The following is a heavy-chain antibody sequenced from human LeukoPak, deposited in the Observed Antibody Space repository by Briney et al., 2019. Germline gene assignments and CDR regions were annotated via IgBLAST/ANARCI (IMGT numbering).Heavy chain of an antibody. CDR3: ARVSGYDSEYFDY. J-gene: IGHJ4*02. V-gene: IGHV1-2*04. CDR1: GYTFTGYY. D-gene: IGHD5-12*01. CDR2: INPNSGGT. Sequence: ASVKVSCKASGYTFTGYYMHWVRQAPGQGLEWMGWINPNSGGTNYAQKFQGWVTMTRDTSISTAYMELSRLRSDDTAMYYCARVSGYDSEYFDYWGQGTLVTVSS.